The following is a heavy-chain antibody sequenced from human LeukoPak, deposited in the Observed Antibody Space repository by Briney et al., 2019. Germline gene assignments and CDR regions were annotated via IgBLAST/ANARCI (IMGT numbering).Heavy chain of an antibody. Sequence: ASVKVSCKASGYTFTSYGISWVRQAPGQGLEWMGWISAYNGNTNYAQKLQGRVTMTTDTSTSTAYMELRSLRSDDTAVYYCARGRYYYDSSGYKDWGQGTLVTVSS. V-gene: IGHV1-18*01. CDR1: GYTFTSYG. CDR3: ARGRYYYDSSGYKD. CDR2: ISAYNGNT. D-gene: IGHD3-22*01. J-gene: IGHJ4*02.